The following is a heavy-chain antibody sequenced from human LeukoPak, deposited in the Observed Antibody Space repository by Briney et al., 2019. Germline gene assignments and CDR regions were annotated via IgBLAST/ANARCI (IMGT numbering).Heavy chain of an antibody. CDR3: AREKIGSGYDQDLDY. V-gene: IGHV1-69*06. Sequence: GSSVKVSCKASGGTFSSYAISWVRQAPGQGLEWMGGIIPIFGTANYAQKFQGRVTITADKSTSTAYMELSSLRSEDTAVYYCAREKIGSGYDQDLDYWGQGTMVTVSS. CDR2: IIPIFGTA. J-gene: IGHJ4*02. CDR1: GGTFSSYA. D-gene: IGHD5-12*01.